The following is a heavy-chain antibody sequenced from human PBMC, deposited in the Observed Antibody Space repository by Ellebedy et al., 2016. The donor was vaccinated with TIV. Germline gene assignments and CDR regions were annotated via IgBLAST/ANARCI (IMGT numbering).Heavy chain of an antibody. CDR3: AKDRDYFYDSSGFDY. D-gene: IGHD3-22*01. CDR2: ISGSRGTT. Sequence: GESLKISCAASDFTFSRYDMNWVRQDPGKGLEWVSRISGSRGTTNYADSVKGRFTISRDNSKNILYLQMNSLRADDTAVYYCAKDRDYFYDSSGFDYWGQGSLVTVSS. V-gene: IGHV3-23*01. CDR1: DFTFSRYD. J-gene: IGHJ4*02.